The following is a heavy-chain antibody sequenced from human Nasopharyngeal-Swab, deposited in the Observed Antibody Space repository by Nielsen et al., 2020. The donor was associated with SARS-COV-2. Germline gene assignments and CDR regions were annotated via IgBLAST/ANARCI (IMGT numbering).Heavy chain of an antibody. J-gene: IGHJ4*02. CDR3: TLRDYLY. CDR1: GYTFTTYG. V-gene: IGHV1-18*04. Sequence: ASVKVSCKASGYTFTTYGISWLRQAPGQGLEWMGWISAYNGHTDYAQEFQDRVTMTTDTSTSTAYLELRSLTSDDTAVYYCTLRDYLYWGQGTLVTVSS. D-gene: IGHD4-17*01. CDR2: ISAYNGHT.